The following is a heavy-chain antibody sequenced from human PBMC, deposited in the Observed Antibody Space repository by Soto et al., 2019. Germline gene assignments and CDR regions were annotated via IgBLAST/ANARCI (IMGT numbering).Heavy chain of an antibody. V-gene: IGHV1-69*13. Sequence: SVKVSCKASGGTFSSYAISWVRQAPGQGLEWMGGIIPIFGTANYAQKFQGRVTITADESTSTAYMELSSLRSEDTAVFYCARSNVLLWFGERIKWFDPWGQGTLVTVSS. D-gene: IGHD3-10*01. CDR3: ARSNVLLWFGERIKWFDP. J-gene: IGHJ5*02. CDR2: IIPIFGTA. CDR1: GGTFSSYA.